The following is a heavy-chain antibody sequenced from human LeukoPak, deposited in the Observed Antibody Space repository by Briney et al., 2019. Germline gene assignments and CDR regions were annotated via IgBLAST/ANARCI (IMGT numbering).Heavy chain of an antibody. CDR3: AKDAQIVGASYLMDV. J-gene: IGHJ6*03. Sequence: GGSLRLSCAASGFTFSSYGMHWVRQAPGKGLEWVAFIRYDGSNKYYADSVKGRFTISRDNSKNTLYLQMNSLRAEDTAVYYCAKDAQIVGASYLMDVWGKGTTVTVSS. CDR2: IRYDGSNK. V-gene: IGHV3-30*02. D-gene: IGHD1-26*01. CDR1: GFTFSSYG.